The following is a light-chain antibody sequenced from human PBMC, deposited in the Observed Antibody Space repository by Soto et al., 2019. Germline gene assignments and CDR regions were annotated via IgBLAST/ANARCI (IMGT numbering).Light chain of an antibody. CDR2: DDR. V-gene: IGLV3-21*02. Sequence: SYELSQPPSVSVAPGQTAMITGGGNDIGSKTVHWYQQRPGQAPVLVVYDDRYRPSGIPERFSGSNSGSTATLTISRVEAGDEADYYCQVWDRNNNDVLFGGGTKLTVL. CDR1: DIGSKT. CDR3: QVWDRNNNDVL. J-gene: IGLJ3*02.